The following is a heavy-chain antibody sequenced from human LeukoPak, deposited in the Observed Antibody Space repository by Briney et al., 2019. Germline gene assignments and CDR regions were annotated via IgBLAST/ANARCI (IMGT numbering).Heavy chain of an antibody. CDR3: XXXDYGDSFDY. J-gene: IGHJ4*02. CDR2: IYYSGST. D-gene: IGHD4-17*01. V-gene: IGHV4-59*01. CDR1: GGSISSCY. Sequence: SETLSLTCTVSGGSISSCYWSWIRQPPGKGLEWIGYIYYSGSTNYNPSLKSRVTISVDTSKNQFSLKLSSVTAADTAGYYCXXXDYGDSFDYWGQGTLVTVSS.